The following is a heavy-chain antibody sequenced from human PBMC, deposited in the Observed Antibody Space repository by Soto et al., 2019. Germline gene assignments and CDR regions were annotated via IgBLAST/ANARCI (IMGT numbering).Heavy chain of an antibody. CDR3: AKGLVATISIDY. Sequence: EVQLLESGGGLVQPGGSLRLSCAASGFTFSNYAMSWVRQAPGKGLEWVSAISGSGGRTYYADSVKGRFTISRDNSKNTPYLQMNTLSADDTAVYYCAKGLVATISIDYWGQGTLVTVSS. CDR1: GFTFSNYA. V-gene: IGHV3-23*01. CDR2: ISGSGGRT. J-gene: IGHJ4*02. D-gene: IGHD5-12*01.